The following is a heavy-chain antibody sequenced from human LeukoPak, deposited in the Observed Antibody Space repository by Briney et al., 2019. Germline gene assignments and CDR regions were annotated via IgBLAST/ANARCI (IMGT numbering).Heavy chain of an antibody. CDR3: ARDRRMATIDAFDI. CDR1: EFTSNNYW. D-gene: IGHD5-24*01. Sequence: PGGSLRLSCAASEFTSNNYWMHWVRQGPGKGLAWVSRINSDGGGTNYADSVKGRFTISRDNAKNTVYLQMNTLRAEDTAVYYCARDRRMATIDAFDIWGQGTMVTVSS. CDR2: INSDGGGT. V-gene: IGHV3-74*01. J-gene: IGHJ3*02.